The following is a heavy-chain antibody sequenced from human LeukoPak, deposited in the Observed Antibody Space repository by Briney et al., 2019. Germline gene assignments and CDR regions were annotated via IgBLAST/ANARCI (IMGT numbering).Heavy chain of an antibody. Sequence: SETLSLTCTVSGDSISSGSFYWSWIRQAAGKGLEWIGRVSSSGRTTYNPSLKSRLTISITTSRNQFSLKLTSVTAADTAVYYCAKSNGYGLVDIWGQGTMVTVSS. V-gene: IGHV4-61*02. CDR1: GDSISSGSFY. J-gene: IGHJ3*02. CDR3: AKSNGYGLVDI. D-gene: IGHD3-10*01. CDR2: VSSSGRT.